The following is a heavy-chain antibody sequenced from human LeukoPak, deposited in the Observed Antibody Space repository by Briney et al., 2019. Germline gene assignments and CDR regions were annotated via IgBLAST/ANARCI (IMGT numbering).Heavy chain of an antibody. D-gene: IGHD5-12*01. V-gene: IGHV3-21*01. CDR3: ARDRHSGYRRRSSFDY. Sequence: PGGSLRLSCAASGFTFSSYSMNWVRQAPGKGLEWVSSISSSSSYIYYADSVKGRFTISRDNAKNSLYLQMNSLRAEDTAVYYCARDRHSGYRRRSSFDYWGQGTLVTVSS. CDR2: ISSSSSYI. CDR1: GFTFSSYS. J-gene: IGHJ4*02.